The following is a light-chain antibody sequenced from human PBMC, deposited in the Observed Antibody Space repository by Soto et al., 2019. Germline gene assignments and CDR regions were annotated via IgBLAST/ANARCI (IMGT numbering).Light chain of an antibody. CDR2: EVS. CDR1: SSDVGGYNY. J-gene: IGLJ1*01. V-gene: IGLV2-14*01. Sequence: QSVLTQPASVSGSPGQSITISCTGTSSDVGGYNYVSWYQQHPGKAPKLMIYEVSNRPSGVSNRFSGSKSGNTASLTISGLPALDVAAYYSSSYTSSSIHYVFGTGTKLTVL. CDR3: SSYTSSSIHYV.